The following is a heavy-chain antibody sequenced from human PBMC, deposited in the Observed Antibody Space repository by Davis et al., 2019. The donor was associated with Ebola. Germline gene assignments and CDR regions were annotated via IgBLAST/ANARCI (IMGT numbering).Heavy chain of an antibody. CDR1: GFSFNNYW. V-gene: IGHV3-74*01. CDR3: ARSSGWPLYFDY. J-gene: IGHJ4*02. Sequence: GESLKISCAASGFSFNNYWMHWVRQVPGKGLVWVSRVSSDGTIMDYADSVKGRFTISRDNAKNTLYLEMNSLRVEDTAVYYCARSSGWPLYFDYWGQGTLVTVSS. D-gene: IGHD6-19*01. CDR2: VSSDGTIM.